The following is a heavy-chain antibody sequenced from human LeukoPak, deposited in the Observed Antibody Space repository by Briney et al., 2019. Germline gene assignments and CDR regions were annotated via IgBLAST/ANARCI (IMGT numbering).Heavy chain of an antibody. J-gene: IGHJ4*02. V-gene: IGHV3-23*01. Sequence: GGSLRLSCAASGFTFSIYAMSWVRRAPGKGLEWVSTINDGGGNTNYADSVRGGFTITRDNSAGTLFLQMNSLRAEDTAMYYCGGYISGFYDYWGQGTLVTVSS. CDR3: GGYISGFYDY. CDR2: INDGGGNT. D-gene: IGHD6-19*01. CDR1: GFTFSIYA.